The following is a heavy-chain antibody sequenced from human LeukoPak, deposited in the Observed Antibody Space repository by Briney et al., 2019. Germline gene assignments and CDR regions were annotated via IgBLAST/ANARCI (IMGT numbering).Heavy chain of an antibody. Sequence: GGSLRLSCAASGFTFDDYAMHWVRQAPGKGLEWVSLISWDGGSTYYADSVKGRFTISRDNSKNSLYLQMNSLRAEDTALYYCAKDRAGYYDSRRSPDAFDIWGQGTMVTVSS. CDR3: AKDRAGYYDSRRSPDAFDI. D-gene: IGHD3-22*01. CDR1: GFTFDDYA. J-gene: IGHJ3*02. CDR2: ISWDGGST. V-gene: IGHV3-43D*03.